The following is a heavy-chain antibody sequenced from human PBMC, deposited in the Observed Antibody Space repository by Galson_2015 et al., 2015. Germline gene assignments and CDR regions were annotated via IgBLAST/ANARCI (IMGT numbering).Heavy chain of an antibody. CDR2: IYSGGST. D-gene: IGHD6-13*01. CDR1: GFTVSSNY. Sequence: SLRLSCAASGFTVSSNYMSWVRQAPGKGLEWVSVIYSGGSTYYADSVKGRFTISRDNSKNTLYLQMNSLRAEDTAVYYCAREHGAAPWDYYYGMDVWGQGTTLTVSS. CDR3: AREHGAAPWDYYYGMDV. V-gene: IGHV3-53*01. J-gene: IGHJ6*02.